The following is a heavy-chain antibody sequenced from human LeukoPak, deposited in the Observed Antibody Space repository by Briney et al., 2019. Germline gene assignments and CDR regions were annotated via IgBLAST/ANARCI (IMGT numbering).Heavy chain of an antibody. CDR3: ASTLYNWNDVRWFDP. V-gene: IGHV4-31*03. D-gene: IGHD1-1*01. CDR2: IYYSGST. CDR1: GGSISSGGYY. Sequence: SETLSLTCTVSGGSISSGGYYWSWIRQHPGKGLEWIGYIYYSGSTYYNPSLKSRVTISVDTSKNQFSLKLSSVTAADTAVYYCASTLYNWNDVRWFDPWGQGTLVTVSS. J-gene: IGHJ5*02.